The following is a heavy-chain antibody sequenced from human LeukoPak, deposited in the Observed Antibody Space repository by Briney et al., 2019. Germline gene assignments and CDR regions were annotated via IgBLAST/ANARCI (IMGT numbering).Heavy chain of an antibody. CDR3: ARVVAVAGTCWFDP. CDR1: GGSISSYY. CDR2: IYTSGST. Sequence: SETLSLTCTVSGGSISSYYWSWIRQPAGKGLEWFGCIYTSGSTNYNPSLKSRVTMSVDTSKNQFSLKLSSVTAADTAVYYCARVVAVAGTCWFDPWGQGTLVTVSS. V-gene: IGHV4-4*07. J-gene: IGHJ5*02. D-gene: IGHD6-19*01.